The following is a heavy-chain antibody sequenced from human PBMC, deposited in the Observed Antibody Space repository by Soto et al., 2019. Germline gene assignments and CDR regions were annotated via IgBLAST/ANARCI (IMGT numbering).Heavy chain of an antibody. CDR3: ANLGQYYDFWSGTDLDFDY. D-gene: IGHD3-3*01. Sequence: EVQLLESGGGLVQPGGSLRLSCAASGFTFSSYAMSWFRQAPGKGLEWVSAISGSGVSTYYADSVKGRFTISRDNSKNTLYLQMNSLRAEDTAVYYCANLGQYYDFWSGTDLDFDYWGQGTLVTVSS. CDR2: ISGSGVST. CDR1: GFTFSSYA. V-gene: IGHV3-23*01. J-gene: IGHJ4*02.